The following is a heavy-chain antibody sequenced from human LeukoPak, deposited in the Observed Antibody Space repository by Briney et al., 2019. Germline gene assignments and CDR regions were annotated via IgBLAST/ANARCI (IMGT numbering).Heavy chain of an antibody. J-gene: IGHJ6*02. CDR3: ARGRSIWPPRYGMDV. CDR1: GFTFSSYA. Sequence: GSLRLSCAASGFTFSSYAMSWVRQPPGKGLEWIGEINHSGSTNYNPSLKSRVTISVDTSKNQFSLKLSSVTAADTAVYYCARGRSIWPPRYGMDVWGQGTTVTVSS. D-gene: IGHD2-2*02. V-gene: IGHV4-34*01. CDR2: INHSGST.